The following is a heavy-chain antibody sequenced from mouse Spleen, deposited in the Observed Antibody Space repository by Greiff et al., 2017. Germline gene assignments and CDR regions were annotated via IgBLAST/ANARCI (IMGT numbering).Heavy chain of an antibody. V-gene: IGHV1-82*01. CDR3: ARWTGALFAY. Sequence: QVQLKESGPELVKPGASVKISCKASGYAFSSSWMNWVKQRPGKGLEWIGRIYPGDGDTNYNGKFKGKATLTADKSSSTAYMQLSSLTSEDSAVYFCARWTGALFAYWGQGTLVTVSA. J-gene: IGHJ3*01. D-gene: IGHD4-1*01. CDR1: GYAFSSSW. CDR2: IYPGDGDT.